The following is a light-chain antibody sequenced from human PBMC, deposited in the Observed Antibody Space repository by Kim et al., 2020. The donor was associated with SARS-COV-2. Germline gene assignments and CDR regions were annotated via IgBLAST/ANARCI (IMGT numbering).Light chain of an antibody. CDR2: EVG. V-gene: IGLV2-14*01. J-gene: IGLJ1*01. CDR3: SSYIRGSTNYV. Sequence: QSITNSLTGTSSDVAGYRYVSWYQQHPGKAPKLVIYEVGNRPSGVSIRFSGSKSGNTASLTISGLQAEDEADYYCSSYIRGSTNYVFGTGTKVTVL. CDR1: SSDVAGYRY.